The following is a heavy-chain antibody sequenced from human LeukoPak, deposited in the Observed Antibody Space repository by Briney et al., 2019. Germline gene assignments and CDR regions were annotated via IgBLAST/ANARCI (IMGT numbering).Heavy chain of an antibody. D-gene: IGHD1-26*01. V-gene: IGHV3-11*01. CDR2: ISNSGTII. CDR1: GFTFSDYY. Sequence: GGSLRLSCAASGFTFSDYYMSWIRQAPGKGLEWVSYISNSGTIIEYEDSVKGRFTISRDNARNSLYLEMNSLRVEDTAVYYCARDGSGSFTTDWFDTWGQGTLVIVSS. CDR3: ARDGSGSFTTDWFDT. J-gene: IGHJ5*02.